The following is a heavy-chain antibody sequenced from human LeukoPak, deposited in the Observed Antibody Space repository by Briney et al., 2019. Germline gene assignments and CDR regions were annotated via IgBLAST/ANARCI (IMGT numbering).Heavy chain of an antibody. D-gene: IGHD3-16*01. Sequence: SETLSLTYTVSGASINNYYWGWIRQPPGKGLEWIGYIYYSGSTNYNPSLKSRVTISIDTSRNQFSLKLSSVTAADTAVYYCAREGSYVPDYWGQGTLVTVSS. CDR1: GASINNYY. V-gene: IGHV4-59*01. CDR2: IYYSGST. J-gene: IGHJ4*02. CDR3: AREGSYVPDY.